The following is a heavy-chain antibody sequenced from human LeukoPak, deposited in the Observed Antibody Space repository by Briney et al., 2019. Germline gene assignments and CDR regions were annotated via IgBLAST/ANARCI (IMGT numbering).Heavy chain of an antibody. Sequence: GSLRLSCAASGFTFSGYWMSWVRQTPEKGLEWVANIKQDGYEKYYVDSVKGRFTISRDNAKNSLHLQMNSLRADDTAIYYCARDKIVGPTTLDYWGQGTLVTVSS. CDR2: IKQDGYEK. D-gene: IGHD1-26*01. CDR3: ARDKIVGPTTLDY. J-gene: IGHJ4*02. CDR1: GFTFSGYW. V-gene: IGHV3-7*01.